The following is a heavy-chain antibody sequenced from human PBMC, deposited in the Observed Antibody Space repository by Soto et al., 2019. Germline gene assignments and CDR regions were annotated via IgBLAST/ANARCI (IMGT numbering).Heavy chain of an antibody. V-gene: IGHV4-39*01. J-gene: IGHJ5*02. CDR1: GGSISGSSFY. Sequence: SETLSLTCTVSGGSISGSSFYWGWIRQTPGKGLEWIGSIYYGGTTHYNPSLKGRVTISVDTSKNQFSLKLDSVTAADTAVYYWFDPWGQGTLVTVSS. CDR3: FDP. CDR2: IYYGGTT.